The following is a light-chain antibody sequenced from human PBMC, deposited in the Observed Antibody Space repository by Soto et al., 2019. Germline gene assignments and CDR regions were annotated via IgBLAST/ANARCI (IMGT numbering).Light chain of an antibody. CDR2: DVT. CDR3: CSYAGTYTYV. V-gene: IGLV2-11*01. CDR1: SSDVGGYNH. J-gene: IGLJ1*01. Sequence: QSVLTQPRSVSGSPGQSVTISCTGTSSDVGGYNHVSWFQQHPGKAPKLMIYDVTKRPSGVPDRFSGSKSDNTASLTISGLQAEDEADYYCCSYAGTYTYVFGTGTKVTVL.